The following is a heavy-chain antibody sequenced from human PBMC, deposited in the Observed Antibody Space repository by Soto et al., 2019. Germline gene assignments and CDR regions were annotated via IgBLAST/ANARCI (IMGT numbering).Heavy chain of an antibody. V-gene: IGHV3-23*01. CDR2: ISGSGGST. CDR1: GFTFSSYA. J-gene: IGHJ4*02. D-gene: IGHD2-15*01. CDR3: ASIPLGYCSGGSCYYVPYYFDY. Sequence: EVQLLESGGGLVQPGGSLRLSCAASGFTFSSYAMSWVRQAPGKGLEWVSAISGSGGSTYYADSVKGRFTISRDNSKNTLYLQTNSLRAEDTAVYYCASIPLGYCSGGSCYYVPYYFDYWGQGTLVTVSS.